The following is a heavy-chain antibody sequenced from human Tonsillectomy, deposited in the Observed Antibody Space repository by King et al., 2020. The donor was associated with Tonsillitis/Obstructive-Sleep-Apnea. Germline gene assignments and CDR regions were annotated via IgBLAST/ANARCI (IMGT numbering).Heavy chain of an antibody. D-gene: IGHD5/OR15-5a*01. CDR1: GFSLTTSGVG. Sequence: TLKESGPTLVRPTQTLTLTCTFSGFSLTTSGVGVGWIRQPPGKALECLAIIYWDDDKRFSPSLKSRLTITKDTSKNQVVLTMTNMDPVDTATYYCVYAPGLYFDYWGQGTLVTVSS. CDR3: VYAPGLYFDY. CDR2: IYWDDDK. V-gene: IGHV2-5*02. J-gene: IGHJ4*02.